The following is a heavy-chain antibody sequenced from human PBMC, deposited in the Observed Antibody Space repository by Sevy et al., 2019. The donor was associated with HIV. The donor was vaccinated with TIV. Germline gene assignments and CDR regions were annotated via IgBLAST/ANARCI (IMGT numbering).Heavy chain of an antibody. J-gene: IGHJ4*02. D-gene: IGHD3-22*01. V-gene: IGHV4-59*01. Sequence: SETLSLTCTVSGGSISSYYWSWIRQPPGKGLEWIGYIYYSGSTNYNPSLKSRVTISVDTSKNQFSLKLSSVTAADTAVYYCARGGGVITMIVAEPYYFDYWGPGTLVTVSS. CDR1: GGSISSYY. CDR2: IYYSGST. CDR3: ARGGGVITMIVAEPYYFDY.